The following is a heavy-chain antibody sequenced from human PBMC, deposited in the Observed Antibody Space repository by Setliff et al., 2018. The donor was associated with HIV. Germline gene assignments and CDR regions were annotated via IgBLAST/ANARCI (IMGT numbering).Heavy chain of an antibody. CDR1: GGTFSSYA. Sequence: SVKVSCKASGGTFSSYAISWVRQAPGQGLEWMGGIIPIFGTANYAQKFQGRVTITTDESTSTAYMELSSLRSEDTAVYYCARVGYDSSGYYPRGAFDSWGQGTMVTISS. J-gene: IGHJ3*02. CDR2: IIPIFGTA. V-gene: IGHV1-69*05. D-gene: IGHD3-22*01. CDR3: ARVGYDSSGYYPRGAFDS.